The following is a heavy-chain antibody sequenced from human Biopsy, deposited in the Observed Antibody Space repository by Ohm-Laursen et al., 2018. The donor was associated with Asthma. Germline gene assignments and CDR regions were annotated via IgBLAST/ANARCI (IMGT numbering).Heavy chain of an antibody. J-gene: IGHJ1*01. CDR1: GFTFSSYA. V-gene: IGHV3-7*01. D-gene: IGHD3-3*01. CDR2: IKHDGSEK. CDR3: ARTFHFWSPHHAEHYQL. Sequence: SLRLSCSASGFTFSSYAMHWVRQVPGQGLEWVANIKHDGSEKNHVDSLKGRFTISRDNAKNLLFLQMNSLRAEDTAVYYCARTFHFWSPHHAEHYQLWGQGTLVTVSS.